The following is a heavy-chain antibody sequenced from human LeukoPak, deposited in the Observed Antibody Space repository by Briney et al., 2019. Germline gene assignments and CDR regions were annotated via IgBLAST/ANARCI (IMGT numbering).Heavy chain of an antibody. CDR2: ISYDGSNK. Sequence: GGSLRLSCAASGFTFSSYAMHWVRQAPGKGLEWVAVISYDGSNKYYADSVKGRFTISRDNSKNTLYLQMNSLRAEDTAVYYCATGIAVARFPGYYYGMDVWGQGTTVTVSS. V-gene: IGHV3-30-3*01. D-gene: IGHD6-19*01. CDR3: ATGIAVARFPGYYYGMDV. J-gene: IGHJ6*02. CDR1: GFTFSSYA.